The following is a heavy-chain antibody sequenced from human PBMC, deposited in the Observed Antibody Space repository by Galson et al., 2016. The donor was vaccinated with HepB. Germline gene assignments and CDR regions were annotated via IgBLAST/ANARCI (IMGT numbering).Heavy chain of an antibody. CDR1: GYTFTSNH. J-gene: IGHJ4*02. CDR3: TRDGEGSGRYFDY. CDR2: VIPIFDKS. V-gene: IGHV1-69*13. D-gene: IGHD1-26*01. Sequence: SVKVSCKASGYTFTSNHISWVRQAPGQGLEWMGGVIPIFDKSNYAQKFQGRVTISADESTSTAYMELSSLTSDDTALYYCTRDGEGSGRYFDYWGQGTLVTVSS.